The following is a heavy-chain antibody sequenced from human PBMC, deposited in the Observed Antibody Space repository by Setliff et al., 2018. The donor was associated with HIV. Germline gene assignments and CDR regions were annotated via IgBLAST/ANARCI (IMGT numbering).Heavy chain of an antibody. CDR2: INHSGGT. CDR1: GRSFSGYY. CDR3: ARGWGHDGFDF. V-gene: IGHV4-34*01. Sequence: SETLSLTCAVDGRSFSGYYWNWIRQSPGKGLEWIGEINHSGGTNYNPSLKSRVTMSLDTSKNQFSLNVSSVTAADTAVYYCARGWGHDGFDFWGQGTMVTVSS. D-gene: IGHD7-27*01. J-gene: IGHJ3*01.